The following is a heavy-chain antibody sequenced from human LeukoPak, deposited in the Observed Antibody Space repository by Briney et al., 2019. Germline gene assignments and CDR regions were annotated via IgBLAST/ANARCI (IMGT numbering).Heavy chain of an antibody. D-gene: IGHD3-3*01. CDR1: GFTFSSYG. CDR2: ISYDGSNK. V-gene: IGHV3-30*18. Sequence: GGSLRLSCAASGFTFSSYGMHWVRQAPGKGLEWVAVISYDGSNKYYADSVKGRFTISRDNSKNTLYLQMNSLRAEDTAVYYCAKEAIFGVAQDYWGQGTLVTVSS. CDR3: AKEAIFGVAQDY. J-gene: IGHJ4*02.